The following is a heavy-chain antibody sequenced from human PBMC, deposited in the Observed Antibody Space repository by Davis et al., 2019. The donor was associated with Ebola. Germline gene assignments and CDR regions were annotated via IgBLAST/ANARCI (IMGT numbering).Heavy chain of an antibody. J-gene: IGHJ5*02. Sequence: PGGSLRLSCAASGFAFSRHAMHWVRQAPGKGLEWVAAISYDQSTRYYVDSVKGRFTISRDNSKNMLFLQMNSLRAEDTAVYYCAKDRTLSTGIGSHWFDTWGQGTLVTVSS. CDR3: AKDRTLSTGIGSHWFDT. CDR1: GFAFSRHA. V-gene: IGHV3-30-3*02. D-gene: IGHD2/OR15-2a*01. CDR2: ISYDQSTR.